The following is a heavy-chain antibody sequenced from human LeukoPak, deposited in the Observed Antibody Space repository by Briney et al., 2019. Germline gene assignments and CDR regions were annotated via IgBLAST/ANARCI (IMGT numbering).Heavy chain of an antibody. Sequence: PGGALRLSCVASLFSFSGYGMRWVREAPGKGLERGAHIWYDGSNKDYADSVKGPFTISRDNSKNTLYMQMNSLIAEDTAVYYCASGYCSSSSCYNRMDVWGKGTTVTVSS. CDR3: ASGYCSSSSCYNRMDV. CDR1: LFSFSGYG. J-gene: IGHJ6*04. CDR2: IWYDGSNK. D-gene: IGHD2-2*02. V-gene: IGHV3-33*01.